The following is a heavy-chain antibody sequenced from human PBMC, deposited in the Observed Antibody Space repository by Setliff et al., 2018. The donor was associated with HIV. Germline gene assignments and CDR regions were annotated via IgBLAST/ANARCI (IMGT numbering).Heavy chain of an antibody. D-gene: IGHD2-15*01. CDR3: ARGGLGVVGAIDY. V-gene: IGHV4-34*01. Sequence: LSLTCAVYGGSFSGYYWTWIRQPPGRGLEWIGEIIHSGGANYNRSLKSRVTISVDTSKNQFSLNLSSVTAADTAVYYCARGGLGVVGAIDYWSQGTLVTVLL. CDR2: IIHSGGA. J-gene: IGHJ4*02. CDR1: GGSFSGYY.